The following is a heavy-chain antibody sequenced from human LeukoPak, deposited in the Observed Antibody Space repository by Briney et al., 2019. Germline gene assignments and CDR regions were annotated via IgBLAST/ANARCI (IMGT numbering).Heavy chain of an antibody. V-gene: IGHV4-34*01. J-gene: IGHJ5*02. CDR3: ARAGPWQIDP. D-gene: IGHD3-10*01. Sequence: SETLSLTCAVYGGSFSGYYWSWIRQPPGKGLEWIGEINHSGSTNYYPSLKSRVTISVDTSKHQFSLKLSSVTAADTAVYYCARAGPWQIDPWGQGILVTVSS. CDR2: INHSGST. CDR1: GGSFSGYY.